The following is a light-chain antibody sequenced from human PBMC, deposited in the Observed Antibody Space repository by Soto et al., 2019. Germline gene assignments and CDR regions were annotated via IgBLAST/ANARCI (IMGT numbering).Light chain of an antibody. Sequence: EIVLTQSPGTLSLSPGERATLSCRSSQSVSNNYLAWYQQKPGQAPRLLIYGASNRATGIPDRFSGSGSGTDFTLTISSLEPEDVAVYYCQQRSNWPVTLGQGTRLEIK. V-gene: IGKV3D-20*02. J-gene: IGKJ5*01. CDR1: QSVSNNY. CDR3: QQRSNWPVT. CDR2: GAS.